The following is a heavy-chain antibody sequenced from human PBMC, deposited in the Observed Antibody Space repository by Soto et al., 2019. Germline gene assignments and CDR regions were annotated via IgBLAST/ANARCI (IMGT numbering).Heavy chain of an antibody. CDR2: IYETGRT. D-gene: IGHD3-3*01. CDR3: ARRKLRFLEWTHGPFDS. CDR1: GGSLGTSNW. V-gene: IGHV4-4*02. J-gene: IGHJ4*02. Sequence: QVQLRETGPGLVKPSGTLSLICSVSGGSLGTSNWWSWVRQSPGKGLQWIGDIYETGRTKYNPSLQSRRTSAVDESKTQFSLKLASVTAADTAVDYCARRKLRFLEWTHGPFDSCGQGNLVIVSA.